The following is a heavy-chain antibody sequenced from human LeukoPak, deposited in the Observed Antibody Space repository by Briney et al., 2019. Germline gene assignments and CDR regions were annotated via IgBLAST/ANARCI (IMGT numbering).Heavy chain of an antibody. CDR1: GVSISSHY. CDR2: IFNRGGT. Sequence: PSETLSLTCTVSGVSISSHYWSWIRQSPGKGLEWIGYIFNRGGTNYSPSLKSRVTMSVDASKNQFSLELSSVTAADAAVYYCARDTAIFEYWGQGTLVSVSS. D-gene: IGHD5-18*01. V-gene: IGHV4-59*11. J-gene: IGHJ4*02. CDR3: ARDTAIFEY.